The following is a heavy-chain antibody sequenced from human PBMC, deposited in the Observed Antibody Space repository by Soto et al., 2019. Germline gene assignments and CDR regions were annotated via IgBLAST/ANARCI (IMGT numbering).Heavy chain of an antibody. V-gene: IGHV1-69*02. J-gene: IGHJ6*02. CDR3: ARYGGYCSGGSCYSYYYYYGMDA. CDR2: IIPILGIA. Sequence: GASVKVSCKASGGTFSSYTISWVRQAPGQGLEWMGRIIPILGIANYAQKFQGRVTITADKSTSTAYMELSSLRSEDTAVYYCARYGGYCSGGSCYSYYYYYGMDAWGQGTTVTV. CDR1: GGTFSSYT. D-gene: IGHD2-15*01.